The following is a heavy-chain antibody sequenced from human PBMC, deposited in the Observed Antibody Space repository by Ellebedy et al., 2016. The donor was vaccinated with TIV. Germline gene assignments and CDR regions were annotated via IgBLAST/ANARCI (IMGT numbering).Heavy chain of an antibody. Sequence: GGSLRLXCAASGFTFSSYAMHWVRQAPGKGLEWVAFISYEGSNKHYADSVRGRFTISRDNFKNTLFLQLNSLRPEDTAVFYCARSPRPSTVTYFDHWGQGTLVTVSS. CDR1: GFTFSSYA. CDR2: ISYEGSNK. CDR3: ARSPRPSTVTYFDH. V-gene: IGHV3-30*03. D-gene: IGHD4-17*01. J-gene: IGHJ4*02.